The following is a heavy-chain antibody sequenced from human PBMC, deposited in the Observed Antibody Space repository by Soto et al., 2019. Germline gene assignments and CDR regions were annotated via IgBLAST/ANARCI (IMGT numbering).Heavy chain of an antibody. Sequence: GGSLRLSCAASGFTFSSYGMHWVRQAPGKGLEWVAVISYDGSNKYYADSVKGRFTISRDNSKNTLYLQMNSLRAEDTAVYYCAKDETYYYYGMDVWGQGTTVTVSS. J-gene: IGHJ6*02. CDR3: AKDETYYYYGMDV. CDR2: ISYDGSNK. CDR1: GFTFSSYG. V-gene: IGHV3-30*18.